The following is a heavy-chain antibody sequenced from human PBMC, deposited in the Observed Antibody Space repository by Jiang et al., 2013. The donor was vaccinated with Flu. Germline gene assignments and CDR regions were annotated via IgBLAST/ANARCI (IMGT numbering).Heavy chain of an antibody. Sequence: QSGSELKKPGASVKVSCKASGYTFTRYAMNWVRQAPGQGLEWMGWINTNTGNPTYAQGFTGRFVFSLDTSVSTAYLQISSLKAEDTAVYYCAREPREGAPPWYWFDPWGQGTLVTVSS. J-gene: IGHJ5*02. D-gene: IGHD1-26*01. CDR3: AREPREGAPPWYWFDP. CDR2: INTNTGNP. V-gene: IGHV7-4-1*02. CDR1: GYTFTRYA.